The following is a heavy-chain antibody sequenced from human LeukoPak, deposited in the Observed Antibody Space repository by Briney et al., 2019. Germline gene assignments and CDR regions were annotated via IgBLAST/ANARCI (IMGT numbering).Heavy chain of an antibody. V-gene: IGHV3-23*01. D-gene: IGHD3-10*01. CDR2: ISVSGGST. CDR3: ARRDSGSRGFDS. Sequence: PGGSLRLSCAASGFTFSSYAMSWVRQAPGKGLEWVSGISVSGGSTYYADSVKGRFTVSRDNAKTSLYLQMNSLRAEDTAVYYCARRDSGSRGFDSWGQGTLVTVSS. J-gene: IGHJ4*02. CDR1: GFTFSSYA.